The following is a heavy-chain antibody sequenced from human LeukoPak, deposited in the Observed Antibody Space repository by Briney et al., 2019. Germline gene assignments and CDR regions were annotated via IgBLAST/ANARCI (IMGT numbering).Heavy chain of an antibody. D-gene: IGHD2-2*01. V-gene: IGHV1-2*02. CDR3: ARLYCSSTSCHLEGYYYYGMDV. CDR1: GYTFTGYY. CDR2: INPNSGGT. J-gene: IGHJ6*02. Sequence: ASVKVSCKASGYTFTGYYMHWVRQAPGQGLEWMGWINPNSGGTNYAQMFQGRVTMTRDTSISTAYMELSRLRSDDTAVYYCARLYCSSTSCHLEGYYYYGMDVWGQGTTVTVSS.